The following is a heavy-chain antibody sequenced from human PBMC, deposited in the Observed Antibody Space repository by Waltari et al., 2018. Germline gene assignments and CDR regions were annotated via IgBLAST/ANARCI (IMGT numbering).Heavy chain of an antibody. V-gene: IGHV1-69*01. CDR3: ARRGYMEESYYFDY. CDR1: GGTFSSYA. CDR2: IIPIFGTA. D-gene: IGHD6-13*01. J-gene: IGHJ4*02. Sequence: QVQLVQSGAEVKKPESSVKVSCKASGGTFSSYAISWVRQDPGQGLEWMGGIIPIFGTANYAQKFQGRVTITADESTSTAYMELSSLRSEDTAVYYCARRGYMEESYYFDYWGQGTLVTVSS.